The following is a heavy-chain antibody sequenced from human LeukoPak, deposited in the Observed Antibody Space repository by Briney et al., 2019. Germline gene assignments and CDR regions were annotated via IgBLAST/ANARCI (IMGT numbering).Heavy chain of an antibody. CDR2: IIPIFGTA. CDR1: GGTFSSYA. V-gene: IGHV1-69*13. D-gene: IGHD3-22*01. Sequence: GASVKVSCKASGGTFSSYAISWVRQAPGQGLEWMGGIIPIFGTANYAQKFQGRVTITADESTSTAYMELSSLRSEDTAVYYCARGVGYESIPGGDFDFWGQGTLVTVSS. J-gene: IGHJ4*02. CDR3: ARGVGYESIPGGDFDF.